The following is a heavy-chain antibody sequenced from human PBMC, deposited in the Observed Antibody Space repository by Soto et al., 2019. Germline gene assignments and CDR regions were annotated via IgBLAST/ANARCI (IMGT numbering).Heavy chain of an antibody. D-gene: IGHD1-26*01. CDR1: GYTLSDYY. V-gene: IGHV1-2*02. CDR2: VNPNSGET. Sequence: ASVKVSCKASGYTLSDYYMHWLRQAPGQWLEWMGWVNPNSGETDFAQKFQGRITITRDTSISTAYMELYSLTPDDTAVYYCARYVARGYPPGAVDYWGQGTLVTVSS. CDR3: ARYVARGYPPGAVDY. J-gene: IGHJ4*02.